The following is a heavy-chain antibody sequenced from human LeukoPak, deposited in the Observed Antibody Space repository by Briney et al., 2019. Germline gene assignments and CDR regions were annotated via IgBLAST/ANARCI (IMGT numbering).Heavy chain of an antibody. J-gene: IGHJ4*02. Sequence: GGSLRLSCAASGFTVSGNYINWVRQAPGKGLEWVSLIYGSTSADYADSVKGRFTISRDTSMNTVYLQMNSLRAEDTAVYYCARLNFGDDYWGQGTLVTVST. CDR2: IYGSTSA. CDR3: ARLNFGDDY. V-gene: IGHV3-66*01. D-gene: IGHD4-17*01. CDR1: GFTVSGNY.